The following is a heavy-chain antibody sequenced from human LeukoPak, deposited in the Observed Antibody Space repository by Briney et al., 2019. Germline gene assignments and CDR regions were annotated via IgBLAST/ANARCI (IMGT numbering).Heavy chain of an antibody. CDR3: ASTGPRGRPFDY. J-gene: IGHJ4*02. CDR2: IYYSGST. D-gene: IGHD1-14*01. Sequence: SETLSLTCTVSGGSISSYYWSWTRQPPGKGLEWIGYIYYSGSTNYNPSLKSRVTISVDTSKNQFSLKLSSVTAADTAVYYCASTGPRGRPFDYWGQGTLVTVSS. CDR1: GGSISSYY. V-gene: IGHV4-59*01.